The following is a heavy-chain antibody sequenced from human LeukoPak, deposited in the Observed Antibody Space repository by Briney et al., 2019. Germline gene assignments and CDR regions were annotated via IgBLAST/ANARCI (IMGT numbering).Heavy chain of an antibody. CDR3: AKIDYATFDC. V-gene: IGHV4-59*01. CDR2: IYYSGST. CDR1: GGSINSYY. Sequence: SETLSLTCTVSGGSINSYYWSWIRQPPGRGLEWIGDIYYSGSTIYNPSLKSRVAISVDTSKNQFSLNLRSVTAADTAVYYCAKIDYATFDCWGPGTLVTVSS. D-gene: IGHD3-16*01. J-gene: IGHJ4*02.